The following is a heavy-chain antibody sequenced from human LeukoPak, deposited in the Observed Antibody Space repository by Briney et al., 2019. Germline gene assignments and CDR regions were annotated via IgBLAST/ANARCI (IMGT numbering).Heavy chain of an antibody. CDR3: ARDRYYDGSGYYYVDAFDI. V-gene: IGHV1-69*13. CDR2: IIPIFGTA. J-gene: IGHJ3*02. Sequence: ASVKVSCKASGGTFSSYAISWVRQAPGQGLEWMGGIIPIFGTANYAQKFQGRVTITADESTSTAYMELSSLRSEDTAVYYCARDRYYDGSGYYYVDAFDIWGQGTMVTVSS. CDR1: GGTFSSYA. D-gene: IGHD3-22*01.